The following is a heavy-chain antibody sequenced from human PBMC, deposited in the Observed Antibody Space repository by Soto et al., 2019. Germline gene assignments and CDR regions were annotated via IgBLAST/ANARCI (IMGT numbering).Heavy chain of an antibody. V-gene: IGHV4-31*03. CDR1: GGSISSGGYY. CDR2: IYYSGST. J-gene: IGHJ6*02. Sequence: PSETLSLTCTVSGGSISSGGYYWSWIRQHPGKGLEWIGYIYYSGSTYYNPSLKSRVTISVDTFKNQFSLKLSSVTAADTAVYYCARDLQYSRLFYGMDVWGQGTTVTVSS. CDR3: ARDLQYSRLFYGMDV. D-gene: IGHD6-13*01.